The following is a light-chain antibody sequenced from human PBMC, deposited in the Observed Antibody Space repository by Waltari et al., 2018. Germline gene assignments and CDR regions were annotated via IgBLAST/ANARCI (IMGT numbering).Light chain of an antibody. V-gene: IGLV2-8*01. Sequence: QSALTQPPSASGSPGQSVPISCPGPSSDVGGYNYVSWYHQHPGKAPKLLIYEVNKRPSGVPDRLSGSKSGSTASLTVSGLQAEDEAHYYCSSYAGSNIVVFGGGTKLTVL. CDR3: SSYAGSNIVV. J-gene: IGLJ2*01. CDR2: EVN. CDR1: SSDVGGYNY.